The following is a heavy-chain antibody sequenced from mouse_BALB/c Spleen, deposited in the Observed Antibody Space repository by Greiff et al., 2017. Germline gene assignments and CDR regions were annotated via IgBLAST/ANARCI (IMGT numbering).Heavy chain of an antibody. CDR3: ARGYYGSSYGNFDY. J-gene: IGHJ2*01. V-gene: IGHV1-7*01. Sequence: QVQLQQSGAELAKPGASVKMSCKASGYTFTSYWMHWVKQRPGQGLEWIGYINPSTGYTEYNQKFKDKATLTADKSSSTAYMQLSSLTSEDSAVYYCARGYYGSSYGNFDYWGQGTTLTVSS. CDR2: INPSTGYT. D-gene: IGHD1-1*01. CDR1: GYTFTSYW.